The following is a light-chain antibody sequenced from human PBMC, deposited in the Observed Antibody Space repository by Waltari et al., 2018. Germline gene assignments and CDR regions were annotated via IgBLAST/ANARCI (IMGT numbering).Light chain of an antibody. CDR2: NTN. CDR3: AAWDDSLGAV. Sequence: QSVLTQPPSVSGTPGQRVTISCSGSFSNIGSNSVNWYQQLPGTSPRLLIYNTNLGPSGVPHRFSASKSGTAASLAITGLQSEDEAYYYCAAWDDSLGAVFGGGTKLTVL. J-gene: IGLJ3*02. CDR1: FSNIGSNS. V-gene: IGLV1-44*01.